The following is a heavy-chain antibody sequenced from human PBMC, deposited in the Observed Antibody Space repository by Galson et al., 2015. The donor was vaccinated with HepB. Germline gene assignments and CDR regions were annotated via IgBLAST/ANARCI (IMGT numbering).Heavy chain of an antibody. Sequence: QSGAEVKKPGESLKISCKGSGYSFTSYWIGWVRQMPGKGLEWMGIIYPGDSDTRYSPSFQGQVTISADKSISTAYLQWSSLKASDTAMYYCARIQHDPMGYYGMDVWGQGTTVTVSS. CDR1: GYSFTSYW. CDR3: ARIQHDPMGYYGMDV. CDR2: IYPGDSDT. D-gene: IGHD1-1*01. J-gene: IGHJ6*02. V-gene: IGHV5-51*03.